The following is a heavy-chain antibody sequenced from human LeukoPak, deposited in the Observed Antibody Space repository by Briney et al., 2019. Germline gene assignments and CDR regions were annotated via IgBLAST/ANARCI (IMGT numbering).Heavy chain of an antibody. D-gene: IGHD6-19*01. CDR1: GFSVSNNY. V-gene: IGHV3-53*01. CDR3: AKDLSSGWYEANWFDP. CDR2: IYSDGTT. Sequence: GGSLRLSCAVSGFSVSNNYMSWVRQAPGKGLEWVSVIYSDGTTYYADSVKGRFTISRHNSKSTLYLQMNSLRAEDTAVYYCAKDLSSGWYEANWFDPWGQGTLVTVSS. J-gene: IGHJ5*02.